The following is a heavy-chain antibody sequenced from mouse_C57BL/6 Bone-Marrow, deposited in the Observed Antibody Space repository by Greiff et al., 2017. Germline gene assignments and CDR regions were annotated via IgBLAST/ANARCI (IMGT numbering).Heavy chain of an antibody. V-gene: IGHV1-19*01. CDR2: INPYNGGT. CDR3: ARANYYGSSSFDY. CDR1: GYTFTDYY. Sequence: VQLQQSGPVLVKPGASVKMSCKASGYTFTDYYMNWVKQSHGKSLEWIGVINPYNGGTSYNQKFKGKATLTVDKSSSTAYMELHSLTSDDSAVYYDARANYYGSSSFDYWGQGTTLTVSS. J-gene: IGHJ2*01. D-gene: IGHD1-1*01.